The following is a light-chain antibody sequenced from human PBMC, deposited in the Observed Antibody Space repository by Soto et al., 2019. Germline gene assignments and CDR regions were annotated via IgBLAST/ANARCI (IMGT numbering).Light chain of an antibody. V-gene: IGKV3-20*01. CDR2: GAS. CDR3: QLHST. Sequence: EIVLTQSPGTLSLSPWERATLSCRASQSVSSSYLAWYQHKPGQAPRLLIYGASSRATGIPDRFSGSGSGTDFTLTISRLEPEDFAVYYCQLHSTFGPGTKVDIK. CDR1: QSVSSSY. J-gene: IGKJ3*01.